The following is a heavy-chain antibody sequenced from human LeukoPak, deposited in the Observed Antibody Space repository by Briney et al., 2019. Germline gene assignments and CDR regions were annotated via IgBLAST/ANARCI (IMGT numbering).Heavy chain of an antibody. CDR3: ARDRDGYNDLDY. J-gene: IGHJ4*02. V-gene: IGHV1-46*01. D-gene: IGHD5-24*01. Sequence: ASVKVSCKASGYTFTRYYMHWVRQAPGQGLEWMGIINPNGGSTSYAQKFQGRVTMTRDTSTSTVYMELNSLRSEDTAVYYCARDRDGYNDLDYWGQGTLVTVSS. CDR1: GYTFTRYY. CDR2: INPNGGST.